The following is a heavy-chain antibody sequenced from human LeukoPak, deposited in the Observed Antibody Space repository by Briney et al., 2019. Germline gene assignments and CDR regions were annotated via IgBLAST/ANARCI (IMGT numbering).Heavy chain of an antibody. Sequence: ASVKVSCKASGGTFSSYAISWVRQAPGQGLEWMGRIIPIFGTANYAQKFQGRVTITADKSTSTAYMELSSLRSEDTAVYYCARETTRSWCSSTNCYPNNWFDPWGQGTLVTVFS. CDR2: IIPIFGTA. D-gene: IGHD2-2*01. V-gene: IGHV1-69*06. CDR1: GGTFSSYA. CDR3: ARETTRSWCSSTNCYPNNWFDP. J-gene: IGHJ5*02.